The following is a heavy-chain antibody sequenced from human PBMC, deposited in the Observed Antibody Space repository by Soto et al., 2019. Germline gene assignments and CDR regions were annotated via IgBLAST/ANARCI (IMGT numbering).Heavy chain of an antibody. V-gene: IGHV4-34*01. CDR3: ARDKITGLFDY. J-gene: IGHJ4*02. CDR1: GGSFSGYS. D-gene: IGHD2-8*02. Sequence: QVQLQQWGAGLLQPSETLSLTCAVYGGSFSGYSWTWIRQPPGTGLEWIGEINHTGSTNYNPSLKSRVTISVDTSKNQFSLKLTSVTAADTAVYYCARDKITGLFDYWGQCTLVTVCS. CDR2: INHTGST.